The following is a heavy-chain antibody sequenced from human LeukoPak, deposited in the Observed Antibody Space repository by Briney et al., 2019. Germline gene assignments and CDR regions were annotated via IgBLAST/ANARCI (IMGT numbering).Heavy chain of an antibody. Sequence: GGSLRLSCVASGFTVSSDYMSWVRQAPGKGLEWVSVVYSDGNTYYADSVKGRFTISRDNAKNSLYLQMNSLRAADTAVYYCARDRPGEYYYGSGSYLRYYYYYYMDVWGKGTTVTVSS. CDR1: GFTVSSDY. CDR3: ARDRPGEYYYGSGSYLRYYYYYYMDV. J-gene: IGHJ6*03. D-gene: IGHD3-10*01. CDR2: VYSDGNT. V-gene: IGHV3-66*01.